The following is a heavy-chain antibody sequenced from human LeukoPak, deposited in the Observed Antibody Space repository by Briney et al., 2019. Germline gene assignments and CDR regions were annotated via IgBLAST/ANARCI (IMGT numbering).Heavy chain of an antibody. J-gene: IGHJ6*02. D-gene: IGHD6-6*01. V-gene: IGHV4-31*03. Sequence: SQTLSLTCTVSGGSISSGGYYWSWIRQHPGKGLEWIGYIYYSGSTYYNPSLKSRVTISVDTSKNQFSLKLSSVTAADTAVYYCARDFRIAARPGAPYYYYGMDVWGQGTTVTVSS. CDR1: GGSISSGGYY. CDR2: IYYSGST. CDR3: ARDFRIAARPGAPYYYYGMDV.